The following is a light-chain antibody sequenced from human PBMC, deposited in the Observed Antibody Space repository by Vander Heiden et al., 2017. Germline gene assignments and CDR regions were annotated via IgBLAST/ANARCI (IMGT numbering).Light chain of an antibody. CDR2: STS. J-gene: IGLJ7*01. CDR1: SGSVSSSNY. CDR3: VLYMGGSISV. Sequence: AVTQEPSSSASPGGTAPLPCDFSSGSVSSSNYPSWYQQAPGQAPRTLIYSTSTRSSGVPDRFSGSILGNKAALTITGAQADDESDYYCVLYMGGSISVFGGGTQLTVL. V-gene: IGLV8-61*01.